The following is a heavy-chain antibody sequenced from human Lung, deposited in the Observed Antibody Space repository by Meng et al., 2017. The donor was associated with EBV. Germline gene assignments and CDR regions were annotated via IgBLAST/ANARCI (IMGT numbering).Heavy chain of an antibody. CDR1: GFTLRSYA. Sequence: VPLVGSGGGVVPPGRSLRLSCAASGFTLRSYAMHWVRQAPGKGLEWVAVISYDGSNKYYADSVKGRFTISRDNSKNTLYLQMNSLRAEDTAVYYCARDRVQLWFSWGQGTLVTVSS. D-gene: IGHD5-18*01. V-gene: IGHV3-30-3*01. CDR2: ISYDGSNK. CDR3: ARDRVQLWFS. J-gene: IGHJ5*02.